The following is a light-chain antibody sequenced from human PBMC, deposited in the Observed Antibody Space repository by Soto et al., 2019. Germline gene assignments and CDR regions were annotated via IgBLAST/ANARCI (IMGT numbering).Light chain of an antibody. CDR3: SSYTSSSTLV. CDR1: SSDVGAYNY. Sequence: QSVLTQPASVSGSPGQSITISCTGTSSDVGAYNYVSWYQHHPGKPPKLMIYEVSNRPSGVSNRFSGSKSGNTASLTISGLQAEDDADYYCSSYTSSSTLVFGTGTKVTVL. V-gene: IGLV2-14*01. CDR2: EVS. J-gene: IGLJ1*01.